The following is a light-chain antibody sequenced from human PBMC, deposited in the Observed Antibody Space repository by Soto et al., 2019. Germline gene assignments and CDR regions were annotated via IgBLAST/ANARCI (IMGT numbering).Light chain of an antibody. Sequence: QSVLTQPRSVSGSPGQSVTISCTGTSSDVGAYDYVSWYQQHPGKAPKLIIYDVTERPSGVPDRFSGSKSGNTASLTISRLQAEDEADYYCCSYAGSYTFVFGTGTKVTVL. J-gene: IGLJ1*01. CDR2: DVT. CDR1: SSDVGAYDY. CDR3: CSYAGSYTFV. V-gene: IGLV2-11*01.